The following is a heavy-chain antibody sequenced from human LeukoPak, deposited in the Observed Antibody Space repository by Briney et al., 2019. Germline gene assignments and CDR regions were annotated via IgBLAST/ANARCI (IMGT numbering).Heavy chain of an antibody. CDR2: MNPNSGNT. V-gene: IGHV1-8*02. Sequence: ASVKVSCKASGYTFTSYDINWVRQAPGQGLEWMGWMNPNSGNTGYAQKFQGRVTMTRNTSISTAYMELSSLRSEDTAVYYCAREPPMSSYHRRRRWFDPWGQGTLVTVSS. J-gene: IGHJ5*02. D-gene: IGHD3-10*01. CDR1: GYTFTSYD. CDR3: AREPPMSSYHRRRRWFDP.